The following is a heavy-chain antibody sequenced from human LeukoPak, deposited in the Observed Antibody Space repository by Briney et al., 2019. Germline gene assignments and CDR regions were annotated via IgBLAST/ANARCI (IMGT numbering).Heavy chain of an antibody. D-gene: IGHD2-15*01. CDR2: MNPNSGNT. CDR1: GYTFISYD. V-gene: IGHV1-8*01. Sequence: ASVKVSREASGYTFISYDINWVRQATGQGLEWMGWMNPNSGNTGYAQKFQGRVTMTRNSSITTAYMELSSLRSEDTAVYYCARRHGRCSDGSCYYPDYWGQGTLVTVSS. CDR3: ARRHGRCSDGSCYYPDY. J-gene: IGHJ4*02.